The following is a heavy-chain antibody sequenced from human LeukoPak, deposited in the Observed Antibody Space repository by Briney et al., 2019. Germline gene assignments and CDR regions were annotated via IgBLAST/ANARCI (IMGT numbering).Heavy chain of an antibody. CDR2: IDTNTGNP. Sequence: ASVKVSCKASGYTFTRYAMNWVRQAPGQGVDYMGWIDTNTGNPTYAQGFTRRFVFSLDTSVSTAYLQIFSLKAEDTAVYYCARKSMVQHMDVWGKGTTVTVSS. V-gene: IGHV7-4-1*01. CDR1: GYTFTRYA. CDR3: ARKSMVQHMDV. J-gene: IGHJ6*03. D-gene: IGHD4/OR15-4a*01.